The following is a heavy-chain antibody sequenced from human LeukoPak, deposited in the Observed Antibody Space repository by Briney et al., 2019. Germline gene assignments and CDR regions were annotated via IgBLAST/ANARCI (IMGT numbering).Heavy chain of an antibody. J-gene: IGHJ4*02. CDR2: ITGSGGST. V-gene: IGHV3-23*01. CDR3: ARELFDFDY. Sequence: GGSLRLSCAPSGFTFDNFAMTWVRQAPGKGLEWVSEITGSGGSTYYADSVKGRFTISRDNSKNTLYLQMDSLRAEDTAIYYCARELFDFDYWGQGTLVTVSS. D-gene: IGHD3-10*01. CDR1: GFTFDNFA.